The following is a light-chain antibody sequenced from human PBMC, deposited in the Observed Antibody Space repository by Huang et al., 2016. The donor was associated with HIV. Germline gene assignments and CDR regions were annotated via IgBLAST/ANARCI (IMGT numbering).Light chain of an antibody. Sequence: DIQMTQSPSSVSASVGDRVTITYRASQGISNWLAWYQQKPGKAPTLLIYAASNLQSGAQSRLSGSGSGTFFTLTSSSLQPEESATYYCQQANSFPELSFGGVTRVEI. CDR2: AAS. V-gene: IGKV1-12*01. J-gene: IGKJ4*01. CDR1: QGISNW. CDR3: QQANSFPELS.